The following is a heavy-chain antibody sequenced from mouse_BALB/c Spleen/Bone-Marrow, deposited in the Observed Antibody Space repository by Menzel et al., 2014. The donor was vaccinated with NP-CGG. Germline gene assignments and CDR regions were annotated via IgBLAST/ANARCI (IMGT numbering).Heavy chain of an antibody. CDR1: GSTFSTYG. D-gene: IGHD4-1*01. CDR2: ISSGGDYT. CDR3: ASQTGTWFAY. J-gene: IGHJ3*01. V-gene: IGHV5-6*01. Sequence: EVMLVESRGDLVKSGGSLKLSCAASGSTFSTYGMSWVRQTPDKRLEWVATISSGGDYTYYPDSVKGRFTISRDNAKNTLYLQMSSLKSEDTAMYYCASQTGTWFAYWGQGTLVTVSA.